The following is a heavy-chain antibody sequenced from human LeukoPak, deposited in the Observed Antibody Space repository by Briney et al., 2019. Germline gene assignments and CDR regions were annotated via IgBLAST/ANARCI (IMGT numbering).Heavy chain of an antibody. CDR2: ISAYNGNT. J-gene: IGHJ6*02. Sequence: ASVKVSCKASGYTFTSYGISWVRQAPGQGLEWMGWISAYNGNTNYAQKLQGRVTITADKSTSTAYMELSSLRSEDTAVYYCARLGYCSSTSCPDPDYYYYGMDVWGQGTTVTVSS. D-gene: IGHD2-2*01. V-gene: IGHV1-18*01. CDR1: GYTFTSYG. CDR3: ARLGYCSSTSCPDPDYYYYGMDV.